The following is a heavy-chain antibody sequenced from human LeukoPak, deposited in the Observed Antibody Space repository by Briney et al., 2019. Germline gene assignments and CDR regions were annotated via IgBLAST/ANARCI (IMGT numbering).Heavy chain of an antibody. CDR3: ARNYYDSSGYSPFDP. CDR2: INPSGGST. Sequence: ASVKVSCKASGYTFTSYYMYWVRQAPGQGLEWMGIINPSGGSTSYAQKFQGRVTMTRDTSTSTVYMELSSLRSEDTAVYYCARNYYDSSGYSPFDPWGQGTLVTVSS. CDR1: GYTFTSYY. V-gene: IGHV1-46*01. J-gene: IGHJ5*02. D-gene: IGHD3-22*01.